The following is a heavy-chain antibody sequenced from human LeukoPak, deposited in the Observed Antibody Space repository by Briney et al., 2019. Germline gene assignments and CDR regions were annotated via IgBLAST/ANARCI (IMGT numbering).Heavy chain of an antibody. Sequence: GSLRLSCAASGSTFSSYSMNWVRQAPGKGLEWVSSISSSSSYIYYADSVKGRFTISRDNAKNSLYLQMNSLRAEDTAVYYCARRYNWNDADFDYWGQGTLVTVSS. CDR1: GSTFSSYS. V-gene: IGHV3-21*01. CDR2: ISSSSSYI. D-gene: IGHD1-20*01. J-gene: IGHJ4*02. CDR3: ARRYNWNDADFDY.